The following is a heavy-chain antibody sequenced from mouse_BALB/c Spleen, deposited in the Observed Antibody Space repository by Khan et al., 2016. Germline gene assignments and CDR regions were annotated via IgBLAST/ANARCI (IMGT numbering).Heavy chain of an antibody. D-gene: IGHD2-1*01. Sequence: EVQLQESGAELVKPGASVKLSCTASGFNIKDTYIHWVKQRPDQGLEWIGRIDPANGNTKYDPKFQGKATITTDISSNTAYLQRSSLTSEDTVVYYCAMDYGNHYFDYWGQGTTLTVSS. CDR3: AMDYGNHYFDY. CDR1: GFNIKDTY. V-gene: IGHV14-3*02. J-gene: IGHJ2*01. CDR2: IDPANGNT.